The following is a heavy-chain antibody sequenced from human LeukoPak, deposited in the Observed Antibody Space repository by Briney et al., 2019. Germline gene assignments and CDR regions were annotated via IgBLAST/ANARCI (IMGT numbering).Heavy chain of an antibody. CDR2: ISSSGSTI. CDR1: GFTFSDYY. Sequence: PGGSLRLSCAASGFTFSDYYMSWIRQAPGKGLEWVSYISSSGSTIYYADSVKGRFTISRDNAKNSLYLQMNSLRAEDTAVYYCARDRYDSSGYYYPPMTHFDYCGQGTLVTVSS. V-gene: IGHV3-11*04. J-gene: IGHJ4*02. CDR3: ARDRYDSSGYYYPPMTHFDY. D-gene: IGHD3-22*01.